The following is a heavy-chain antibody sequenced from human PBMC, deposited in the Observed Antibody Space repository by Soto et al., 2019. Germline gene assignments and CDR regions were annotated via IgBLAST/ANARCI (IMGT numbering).Heavy chain of an antibody. D-gene: IGHD3-16*02. Sequence: GGSLRLSCAASGFTFSSYAMSWVRQAPGKGLEWVSAISGSGGSTYYADSVKGRFTISRDNSKNTLYLQMNSLRAEDTAVYYCAKTPLFPDYDYIWGSYRSVRDYWGQGTLVTVSS. CDR3: AKTPLFPDYDYIWGSYRSVRDY. CDR1: GFTFSSYA. V-gene: IGHV3-23*01. CDR2: ISGSGGST. J-gene: IGHJ4*02.